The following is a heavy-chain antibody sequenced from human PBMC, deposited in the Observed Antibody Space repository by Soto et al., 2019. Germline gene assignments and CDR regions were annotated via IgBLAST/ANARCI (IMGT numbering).Heavy chain of an antibody. V-gene: IGHV5-51*01. Sequence: GESMKISCKGSEYNFANYWICWVRQMPGKGLEWMGMIFPGDSDTKNSPSLQGQITMSVDKSDSSAYLQWRSLKASDTAMYSCAAAYTTGSDAFDIWGQETMVTVSS. CDR3: AAAYTTGSDAFDI. CDR2: IFPGDSDT. J-gene: IGHJ3*02. CDR1: EYNFANYW. D-gene: IGHD1-1*01.